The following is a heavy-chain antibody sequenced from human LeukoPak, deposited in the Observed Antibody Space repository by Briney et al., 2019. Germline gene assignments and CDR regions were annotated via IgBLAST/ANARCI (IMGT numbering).Heavy chain of an antibody. CDR2: ISSSGSTI. CDR1: GFTFSSYE. J-gene: IGHJ4*02. D-gene: IGHD3-22*01. V-gene: IGHV3-48*03. Sequence: GGSLRLSCAASGFTFSSYEMNWVRQAPGKGLEWVSYISSSGSTIYYADSVKGRFTISRDNAKNSLYLQMNSLRAEDTAVYCCASNTYYYDSSGYFPFPRDYWGQGTLVTVSS. CDR3: ASNTYYYDSSGYFPFPRDY.